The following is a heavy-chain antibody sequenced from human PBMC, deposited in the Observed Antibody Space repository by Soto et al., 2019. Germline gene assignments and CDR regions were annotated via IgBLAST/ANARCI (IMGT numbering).Heavy chain of an antibody. V-gene: IGHV4-4*07. D-gene: IGHD1-1*01. Sequence: PSGTLALTCAASGATISGFDLSWILKSAGKGLEWIGRIYATGTTDYNPSLKSRVMMSVDTSKKQFSLKLRSVTAADTAVYYCERDGTKTLRDWSQPWGQGISVTVSS. CDR3: ERDGTKTLRDWSQP. J-gene: IGHJ5*02. CDR1: GATISGFD. CDR2: IYATGTT.